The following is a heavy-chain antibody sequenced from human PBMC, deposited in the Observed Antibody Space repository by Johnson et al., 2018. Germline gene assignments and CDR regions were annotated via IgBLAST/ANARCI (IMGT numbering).Heavy chain of an antibody. D-gene: IGHD3-10*01. V-gene: IGHV3-9*01. CDR2: ISWNSGSI. CDR3: GKDHGSGTYGIDV. Sequence: VQLVQSGGGLVQPGRSLRLSCAASGFTFDDYAMHWVRQAPGKGLEWVSGISWNSGSIGYAASMKGRFPISRANAKNSLYLQMNSLRAEDTALYYCGKDHGSGTYGIDVGGQGTTVTVSS. J-gene: IGHJ6*02. CDR1: GFTFDDYA.